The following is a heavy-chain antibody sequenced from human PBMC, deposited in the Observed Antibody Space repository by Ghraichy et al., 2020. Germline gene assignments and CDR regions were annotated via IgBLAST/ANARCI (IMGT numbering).Heavy chain of an antibody. CDR2: ISYDGSNK. J-gene: IGHJ4*02. CDR3: VRVGMATVVTFDY. CDR1: GFTFSSYA. D-gene: IGHD5-24*01. Sequence: GGSLRLSCAASGFTFSSYAMHWVRQAPGKGLEWVSVISYDGSNKYYADSVKGRFTISRDNSKNTLYLQMNSLRAEDTAVYYCVRVGMATVVTFDYWGQGTLITVSS. V-gene: IGHV3-30*04.